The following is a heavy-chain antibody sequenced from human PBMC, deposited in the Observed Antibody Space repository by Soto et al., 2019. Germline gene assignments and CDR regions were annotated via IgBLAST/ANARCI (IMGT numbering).Heavy chain of an antibody. V-gene: IGHV1-8*01. CDR3: ESSSGRTDAFDI. D-gene: IGHD6-19*01. J-gene: IGHJ3*02. CDR1: GYTFTSYD. CDR2: MNPNSGNT. Sequence: ASVKVSCKASGYTFTSYDINWVRQATGQGLEWMGWMNPNSGNTGYAQKFQGRVTMTRNTSISTAYMELSSLRSEDTAVYYCESSSGRTDAFDIWGQGTMVTVSS.